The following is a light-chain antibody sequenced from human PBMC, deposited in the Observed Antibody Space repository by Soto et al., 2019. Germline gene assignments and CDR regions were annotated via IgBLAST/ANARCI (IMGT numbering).Light chain of an antibody. CDR3: QQYNNWPLT. Sequence: IVRTQPPATLCVSPGERATLSCPASQCVSSNLAWYQHQPGQAPRVLIYGASTRATGFPARFSGSGSETEFTLTISSLQSEDFAVYYCQQYNNWPLTFGGGTKVDIK. CDR1: QCVSSN. J-gene: IGKJ4*01. CDR2: GAS. V-gene: IGKV3-15*01.